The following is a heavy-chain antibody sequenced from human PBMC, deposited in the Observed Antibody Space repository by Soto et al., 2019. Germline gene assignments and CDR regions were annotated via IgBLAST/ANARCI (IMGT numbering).Heavy chain of an antibody. CDR1: GLSVSSSD. Sequence: EVHLVETGGGLIQPGGSLRLSCAASGLSVSSSDMSWVRQAPGKGLEWVSVIYSGGSTHDADSVKGRFTISRDNAKNTVHRQMNSLRVDATAVYFCSTSSRNEYHFAMDAWGEGTTVIVSS. J-gene: IGHJ6*04. CDR3: STSSRNEYHFAMDA. V-gene: IGHV3-53*02. CDR2: IYSGGST. D-gene: IGHD6-6*01.